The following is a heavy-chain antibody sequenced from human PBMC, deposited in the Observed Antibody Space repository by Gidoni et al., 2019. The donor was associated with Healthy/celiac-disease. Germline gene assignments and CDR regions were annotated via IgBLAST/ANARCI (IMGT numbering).Heavy chain of an antibody. CDR2: IYYSGST. V-gene: IGHV4-31*03. D-gene: IGHD2-2*01. CDR1: GGSIRSGGYA. Sequence: QVQLQESGPGLVKPSQTLSLTCTVSGGSIRSGGYAWSWIRQHPGKGLEWIGYIYYSGSTYYNPSLKSRVTISVDTSKNQFSLKLSSVTAADTAVYYCARENIVVVPAASKDAFDIWGQGTMVTVSS. J-gene: IGHJ3*02. CDR3: ARENIVVVPAASKDAFDI.